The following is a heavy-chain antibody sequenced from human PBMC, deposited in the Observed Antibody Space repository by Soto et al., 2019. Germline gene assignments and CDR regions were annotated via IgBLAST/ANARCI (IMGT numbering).Heavy chain of an antibody. CDR2: FDPEDGET. Sequence: ASVKVSSKVSGDTLTELSMHWVRQAPGKGLEWMGGFDPEDGETIYAQKFQGRVTMTEDTSTHTTYMALSSLRSEPPAVYYSTTPMHYYDSSGFDYWGQGALVTVSS. V-gene: IGHV1-24*01. D-gene: IGHD3-22*01. J-gene: IGHJ4*02. CDR1: GDTLTELS. CDR3: TTPMHYYDSSGFDY.